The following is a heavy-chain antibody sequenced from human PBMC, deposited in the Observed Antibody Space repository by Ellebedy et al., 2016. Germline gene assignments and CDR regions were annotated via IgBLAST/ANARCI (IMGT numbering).Heavy chain of an antibody. CDR2: IFYSGPS. D-gene: IGHD5-24*01. CDR1: GGSISTYY. Sequence: SETLSLTCTVSGGSISTYYWSWIRQPPGKGLEWIGYIFYSGPSNSIPSLKSRVTMSVDTSKNPFSLKLSSVTAADTAVYYCARGGDGYNRFYYYGMDVWGQGTTVTVSS. V-gene: IGHV4-59*01. CDR3: ARGGDGYNRFYYYGMDV. J-gene: IGHJ6*02.